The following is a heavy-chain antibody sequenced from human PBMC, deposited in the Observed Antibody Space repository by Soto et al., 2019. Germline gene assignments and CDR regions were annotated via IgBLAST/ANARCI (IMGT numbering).Heavy chain of an antibody. CDR2: ISSSSSTI. Sequence: GGSLRLSCAASGLTFSSYSMNWVRQAPGKGLEWVSYISSSSSTIYYADSVKGRFTISRDNAKNSLYLQMNSLRAEDTAVYYCARGRANFWFDPWGQGTLVTVSS. V-gene: IGHV3-48*01. J-gene: IGHJ5*02. CDR3: ARGRANFWFDP. CDR1: GLTFSSYS.